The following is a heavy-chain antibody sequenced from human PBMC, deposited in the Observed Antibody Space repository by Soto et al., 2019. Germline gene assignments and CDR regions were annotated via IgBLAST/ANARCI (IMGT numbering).Heavy chain of an antibody. CDR2: IIPIFGTA. CDR3: AREGVLEYSYRWFDP. J-gene: IGHJ5*02. CDR1: GYTFTSYG. Sequence: GASVKVSCKASGYTFTSYGISWVRQAPGQGLEWMGGIIPIFGTANYAQKFQGRVTITADESTSTAYMELSSLRSEDTAVYYCAREGVLEYSYRWFDPWGQGTLVTVSS. V-gene: IGHV1-69*13. D-gene: IGHD5-18*01.